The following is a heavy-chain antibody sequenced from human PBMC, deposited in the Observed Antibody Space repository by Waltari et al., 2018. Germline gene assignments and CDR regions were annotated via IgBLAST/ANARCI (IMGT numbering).Heavy chain of an antibody. J-gene: IGHJ4*02. Sequence: QVQLQESGPGLVKPSETLSLTCAVPGYSISSGYHWGWIRQPPGKGLEWIGSIYHSESTYYNPSLKSRVTISVDTSKNQFSLKLSSVTAADTAVYYCARQVCSSTSCPFDYWGQGTPVTVSS. CDR3: ARQVCSSTSCPFDY. CDR2: IYHSEST. D-gene: IGHD2-2*01. CDR1: GYSISSGYH. V-gene: IGHV4-38-2*01.